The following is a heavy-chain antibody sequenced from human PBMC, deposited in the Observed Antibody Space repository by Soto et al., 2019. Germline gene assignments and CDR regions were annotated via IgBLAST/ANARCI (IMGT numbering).Heavy chain of an antibody. V-gene: IGHV1-18*01. D-gene: IGHD3-22*01. CDR1: GYTITSYG. CDR2: ISAYNGNT. J-gene: IGHJ6*02. CDR3: ARVSSDHYYYYGMDV. Sequence: SVKLSCKASGYTITSYGISWVRQAPEQGLEWMGWISAYNGNTNYAQKLQGRVTMTTDTSTSTAYMELRSLRSDDTAVYYCARVSSDHYYYYGMDVWGQGTTVTVSS.